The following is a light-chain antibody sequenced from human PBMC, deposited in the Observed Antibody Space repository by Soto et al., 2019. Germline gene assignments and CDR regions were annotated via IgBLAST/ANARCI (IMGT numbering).Light chain of an antibody. J-gene: IGKJ4*01. CDR2: WAS. CDR3: QQYYGAPLT. CDR1: RSVLSSSNNRNF. V-gene: IGKV4-1*01. Sequence: DIVMTQSPDSLAVSLGERATINCKSSRSVLSSSNNRNFLAWFQHKPGQPPKLLISWASTRESGVPDRFSGSGSGTDFTLTINNLQAGDVAVYYCQQYYGAPLTFGGGTKVEI.